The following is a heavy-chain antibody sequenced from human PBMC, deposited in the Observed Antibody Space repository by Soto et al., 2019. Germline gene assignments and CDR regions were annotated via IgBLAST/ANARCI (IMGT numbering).Heavy chain of an antibody. CDR1: GFTFSSYS. V-gene: IGHV3-21*01. CDR3: ARDPVDIVVVVAASSWFDP. CDR2: ISSSSSYI. Sequence: GGSLRLSCAASGFTFSSYSMNWVRQAPGKGLEWVSSISSSSSYIYYAESVKGRFTISRDNAKNSLYLQMNSLRAEDTAVYYCARDPVDIVVVVAASSWFDPWGQGTLVTVSS. J-gene: IGHJ5*02. D-gene: IGHD2-15*01.